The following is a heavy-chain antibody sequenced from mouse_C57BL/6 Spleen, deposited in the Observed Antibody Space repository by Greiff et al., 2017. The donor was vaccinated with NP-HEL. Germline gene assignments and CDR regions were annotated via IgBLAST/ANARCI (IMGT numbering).Heavy chain of an antibody. J-gene: IGHJ4*01. D-gene: IGHD1-1*01. V-gene: IGHV1-53*01. CDR1: GYTFTSYW. CDR2: INPSNGGT. CDR3: ARSGSSYDAMDY. Sequence: VQLQQPGTELEKPGASVKLSCKASGYTFTSYWMHWVKQRPGQGLEWIGNINPSNGGTNYNEKFKSKATLTVDKSSSTAYMQLSSLTSEDSAVYYCARSGSSYDAMDYWGQGTSVTVSS.